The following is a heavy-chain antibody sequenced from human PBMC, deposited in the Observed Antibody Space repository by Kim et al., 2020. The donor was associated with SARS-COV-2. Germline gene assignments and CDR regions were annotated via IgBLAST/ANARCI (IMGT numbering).Heavy chain of an antibody. CDR3: EAIKSKPNYYYGMDV. J-gene: IGHJ6*02. V-gene: IGHV3-30*03. CDR2: ISYDGSNK. CDR1: GFTFSSYG. D-gene: IGHD5-12*01. Sequence: GGSLRLSCAASGFTFSSYGMHWVRQAPGKGLEWVAVISYDGSNKYYADSVKGRFTISRDNSKNTLYLQMNSLRAEDTAVYYCEAIKSKPNYYYGMDVWGQGTTVTVSS.